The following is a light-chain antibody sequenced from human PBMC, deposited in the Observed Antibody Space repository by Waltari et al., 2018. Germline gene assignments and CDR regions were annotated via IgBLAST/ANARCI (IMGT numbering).Light chain of an antibody. Sequence: ITCRASQSISKWLAWYQQKPGKAPNLRIYKTSTLESGVPSRFSGSGSGTEFTLTIDSLQPDDFATYYCQQYNSYRSFGQGTKVEIK. CDR3: QQYNSYRS. CDR1: QSISKW. CDR2: KTS. J-gene: IGKJ1*01. V-gene: IGKV1-5*03.